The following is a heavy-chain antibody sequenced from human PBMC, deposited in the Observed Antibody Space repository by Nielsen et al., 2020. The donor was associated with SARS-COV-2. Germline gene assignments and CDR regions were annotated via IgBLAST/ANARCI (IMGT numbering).Heavy chain of an antibody. D-gene: IGHD4-17*01. Sequence: WIRQPPGKGLEWVSSISSSSSYIYYADSVKGRFTISRDNAKNSLYLQMNSLRAEDTAVYYCARDSFNYGEGFDYWGQGTLVTVSS. CDR2: ISSSSSYI. CDR3: ARDSFNYGEGFDY. V-gene: IGHV3-21*01. J-gene: IGHJ4*02.